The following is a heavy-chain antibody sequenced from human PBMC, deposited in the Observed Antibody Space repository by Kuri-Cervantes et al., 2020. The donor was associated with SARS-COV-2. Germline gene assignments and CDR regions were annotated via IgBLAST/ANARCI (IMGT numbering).Heavy chain of an antibody. V-gene: IGHV4-34*01. D-gene: IGHD4/OR15-4a*01. CDR3: ARVMVEQQAVYMDV. CDR2: INHSGST. J-gene: IGHJ6*03. Sequence: SEPLSLTCAVYGGSFSGYYWSWIRQPPGKGLEWIGEINHSGSTNYNPSLKSRVTISVDTSKNQFSLKLSSVTAADTAVYYCARVMVEQQAVYMDVWGKGTTVTVSS. CDR1: GGSFSGYY.